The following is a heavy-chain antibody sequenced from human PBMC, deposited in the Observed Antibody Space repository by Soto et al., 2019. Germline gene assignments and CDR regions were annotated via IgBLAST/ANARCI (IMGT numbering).Heavy chain of an antibody. CDR1: GYTFTGYY. J-gene: IGHJ6*02. D-gene: IGHD2-2*02. Sequence: VASVKVSCKASGYTFTGYYMHWVRQAPGQGLEWMGWINPNSGGTNYAQKFQGWVTMTRDTSISTAYMELSRLRSDDTAVYYCARERCSSTSCYKGPFYYYGLDVWGQGTTVTVS. CDR3: ARERCSSTSCYKGPFYYYGLDV. V-gene: IGHV1-2*04. CDR2: INPNSGGT.